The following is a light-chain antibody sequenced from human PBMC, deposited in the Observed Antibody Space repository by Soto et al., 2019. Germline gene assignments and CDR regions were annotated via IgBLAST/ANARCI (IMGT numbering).Light chain of an antibody. CDR1: QPMSTY. Sequence: DIQMTHSPSSLSASVVDRVTITCRSIQPMSTYLNWYQQKAGRGPKLLIFSGSSLKRGVPSRFTGSGSGTDFTLTISSLQPEDCATYYCQQSYSSPLTFGQGTRLE. CDR3: QQSYSSPLT. J-gene: IGKJ2*01. V-gene: IGKV1-39*01. CDR2: SGS.